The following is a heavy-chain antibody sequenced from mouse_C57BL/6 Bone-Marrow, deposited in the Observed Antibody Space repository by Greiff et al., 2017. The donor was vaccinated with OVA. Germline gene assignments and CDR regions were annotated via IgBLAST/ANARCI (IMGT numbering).Heavy chain of an antibody. V-gene: IGHV1-4*01. D-gene: IGHD2-5*01. CDR2: INPSSGYT. Sequence: VQLQQSGAELARPCASVKMSCKASGYTFTSYTMHWVKQRPGQGLEWIGYINPSSGYTKYNQKFKDKATLTADKSSSTAYLQLSSLTSEDSAVYYCARCSNYVGGYAMDYWGQGTSVTVSS. CDR1: GYTFTSYT. CDR3: ARCSNYVGGYAMDY. J-gene: IGHJ4*01.